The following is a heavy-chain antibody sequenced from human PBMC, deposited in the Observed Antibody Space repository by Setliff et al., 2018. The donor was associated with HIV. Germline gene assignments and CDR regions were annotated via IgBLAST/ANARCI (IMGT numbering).Heavy chain of an antibody. CDR3: ARRDGRSMNAFQI. J-gene: IGHJ3*01. V-gene: IGHV5-51*01. Sequence: PGESLKISCKALDYTFATYWIGWVRQMPGEGLEWVGVIYPDDSNIKYNLSFQSQVTISADKSITTAYLHIHHLKASDTATYYCARRDGRSMNAFQIWGPGTKVTVSS. CDR2: IYPDDSNI. D-gene: IGHD6-13*01. CDR1: DYTFATYW.